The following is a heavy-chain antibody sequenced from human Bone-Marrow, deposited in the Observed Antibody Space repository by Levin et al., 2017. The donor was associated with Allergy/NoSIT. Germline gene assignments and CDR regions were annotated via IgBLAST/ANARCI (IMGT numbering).Heavy chain of an antibody. CDR1: GYSISSNCY. J-gene: IGHJ5*01. CDR2: IYHSGNT. V-gene: IGHV4-38-2*02. Sequence: SETLSLTCVVSGYSISSNCYWGWIRQPPGRGLEWIGNIYHSGNTFYNPSLRSRVTISVDTSKNQFSLKLNSVTAADTAVYYCARDCGDLIENWFDSWGQGTLVTVSS. CDR3: ARDCGDLIENWFDS. D-gene: IGHD3-22*01.